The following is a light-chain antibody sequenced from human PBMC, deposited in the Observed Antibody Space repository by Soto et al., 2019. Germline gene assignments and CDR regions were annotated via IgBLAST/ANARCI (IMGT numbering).Light chain of an antibody. Sequence: DIQMTQSPSSVSAFVGDRVTITCRASQGISSWLAWYQQNPGKSPKLLIYAASSLQSGVPSRFSGSGSETDFTLTISSLQPEDFANYSCQQSYSTTWTFGQGTKLNI. CDR2: AAS. J-gene: IGKJ1*01. V-gene: IGKV1-12*01. CDR1: QGISSW. CDR3: QQSYSTTWT.